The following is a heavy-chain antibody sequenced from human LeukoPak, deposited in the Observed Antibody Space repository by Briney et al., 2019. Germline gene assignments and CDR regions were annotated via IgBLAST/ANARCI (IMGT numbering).Heavy chain of an antibody. CDR2: IIPIFGTA. V-gene: IGHV1-69*13. Sequence: SVKVSCKASGYTFTSYYMHWVRQAPGQGLEWMGGIIPIFGTANYAQKFQGRVTITADESTSTAYMELSSLRSEDTAVYYCARKADYYGSGSYYNPAASTYYYYGMDVWGQGATVTVSS. CDR1: GYTFTSYY. D-gene: IGHD3-10*01. J-gene: IGHJ6*02. CDR3: ARKADYYGSGSYYNPAASTYYYYGMDV.